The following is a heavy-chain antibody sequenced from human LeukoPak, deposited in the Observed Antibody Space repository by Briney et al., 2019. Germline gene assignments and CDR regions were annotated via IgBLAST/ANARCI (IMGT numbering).Heavy chain of an antibody. J-gene: IGHJ4*02. CDR1: GFTFSSYA. V-gene: IGHV3-23*01. Sequence: GGSLRLSCAASGFTFSSYAMSWVRQAPGKGLEWVSAISGSGGSTYYADSVKGRFTISRDNSKNTLYLQMNSLRAEDTAVYYCAEARYNWNRRTHFDYWGQGTLVTVSS. D-gene: IGHD1-20*01. CDR2: ISGSGGST. CDR3: AEARYNWNRRTHFDY.